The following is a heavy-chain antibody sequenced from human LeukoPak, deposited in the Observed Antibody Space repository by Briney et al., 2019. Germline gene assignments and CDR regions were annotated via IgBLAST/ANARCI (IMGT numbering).Heavy chain of an antibody. Sequence: ASVKVSCKVSGYTLTELSMHWVRQAPGKGLEWMGGFDPEDGETIYAQKFQGRVTMTEDTSTDTAYMELSSLRSEDTAVYYCATSLHYYDSSGYQDYWGQGTLVTVSS. CDR2: FDPEDGET. D-gene: IGHD3-22*01. CDR1: GYTLTELS. J-gene: IGHJ4*02. CDR3: ATSLHYYDSSGYQDY. V-gene: IGHV1-24*01.